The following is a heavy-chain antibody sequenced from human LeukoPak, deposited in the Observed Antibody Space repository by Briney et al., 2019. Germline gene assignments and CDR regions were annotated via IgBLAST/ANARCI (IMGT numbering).Heavy chain of an antibody. V-gene: IGHV3-23*01. CDR1: GFTFSNYA. CDR3: ADRPIGMAGKPNYYFDY. CDR2: INHDGSYT. Sequence: GGSLRLSCAASGFTFSNYAMTWVRQAPGKGLEWVSAINHDGSYTHYADSVKGRFTISRDNSKNTLYLQMTSLTAEDTAVYFCADRPIGMAGKPNYYFDYWGQGTLVTVSS. D-gene: IGHD6-19*01. J-gene: IGHJ4*02.